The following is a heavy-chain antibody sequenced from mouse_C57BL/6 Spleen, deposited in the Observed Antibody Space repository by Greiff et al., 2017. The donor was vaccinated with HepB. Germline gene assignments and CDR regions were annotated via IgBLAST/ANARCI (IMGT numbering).Heavy chain of an antibody. CDR1: GYTFTDYE. CDR3: TRSLPYGSSLFDY. V-gene: IGHV1-15*01. CDR2: IDPETGGT. Sequence: VQLQQSGAELVRPGASVTLSCKASGYTFTDYEMHWVKQTPVHGLEWIGAIDPETGGTAYNQKFKGKAILTADKSSSTAYMELRNLTSEASAVYYCTRSLPYGSSLFDYWGQGTTLTVSS. J-gene: IGHJ2*01. D-gene: IGHD1-1*01.